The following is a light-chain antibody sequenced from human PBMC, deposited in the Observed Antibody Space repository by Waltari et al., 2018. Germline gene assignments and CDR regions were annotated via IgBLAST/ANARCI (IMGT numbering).Light chain of an antibody. V-gene: IGKV3-11*01. J-gene: IGKJ3*01. CDR1: QSVSSY. CDR2: DAS. Sequence: DIVLTQSPATLSLSPGERATLSCRASQSVSSYLAWYQQKPGQAPRLLIYDASNRATGIPARFSGSGSGTDFTLTISSLEPEDFAVYYCQQRAFTFGPGTKVDIK. CDR3: QQRAFT.